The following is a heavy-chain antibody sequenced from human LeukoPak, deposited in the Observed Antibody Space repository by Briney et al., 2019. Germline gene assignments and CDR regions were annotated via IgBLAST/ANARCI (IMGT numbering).Heavy chain of an antibody. CDR2: ITSSSDSI. CDR1: GFTFSAYS. D-gene: IGHD1-26*01. Sequence: GGSLRLSCTTSGFTFSAYSMIWVRQTPGKGLECLSYITSSSDSIHYADSVRGRFTVSRDNAKNSLYLQMNSLRDEDTAVYYCARDPGYSRPSSYGYFDHWGQGTLATVSS. J-gene: IGHJ4*02. V-gene: IGHV3-48*02. CDR3: ARDPGYSRPSSYGYFDH.